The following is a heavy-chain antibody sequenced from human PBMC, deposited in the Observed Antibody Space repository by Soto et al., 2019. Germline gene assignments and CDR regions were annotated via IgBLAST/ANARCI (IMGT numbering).Heavy chain of an antibody. CDR1: GGIFSNFA. Sequence: QVQLVQSGPEVKKPGSSVKVSCTASGGIFSNFAVSWVRQAPGQGLEWMGGIIPILATPKYAQKFQGRVTIAAVKNIDYMELSSLTSEDTAVYYCARVGSRDAYNSVLDKWGQGTLVTVSS. CDR3: ARVGSRDAYNSVLDK. J-gene: IGHJ4*02. D-gene: IGHD1-1*01. V-gene: IGHV1-69*06. CDR2: IIPILATP.